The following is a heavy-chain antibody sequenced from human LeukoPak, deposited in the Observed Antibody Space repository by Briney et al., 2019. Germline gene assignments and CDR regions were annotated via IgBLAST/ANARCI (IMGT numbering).Heavy chain of an antibody. CDR2: IYYSGST. Sequence: SQTLSLTCAVSGGSISSGGYYWSWIRPHPGKGLVWIGYIYYSGSTYYNPSLKSRVTISVDTSKNQFSLKLSSVTAADTAVYYCASFASSSSWYGGGYYYYGMDVWGQGTTVTVSS. CDR1: GGSISSGGYY. CDR3: ASFASSSSWYGGGYYYYGMDV. V-gene: IGHV4-31*11. D-gene: IGHD6-13*01. J-gene: IGHJ6*02.